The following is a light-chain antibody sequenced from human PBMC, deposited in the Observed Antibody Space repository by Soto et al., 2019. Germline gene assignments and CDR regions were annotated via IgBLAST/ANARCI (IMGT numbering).Light chain of an antibody. CDR3: QHFNSYPWT. CDR2: KAS. V-gene: IGKV1-5*03. CDR1: QSISSW. Sequence: QGTQSPPTLSSSVRDRVTITFRASQSISSWLAWYQQKTGKAPKLMINKASSLESGVPSRFRGSGSGTEFTLTISSLQPDDFATYYCQHFNSYPWTFGQGTKVDIK. J-gene: IGKJ1*01.